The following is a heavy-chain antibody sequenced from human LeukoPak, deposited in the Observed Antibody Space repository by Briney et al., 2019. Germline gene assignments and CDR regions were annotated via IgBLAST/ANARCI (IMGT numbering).Heavy chain of an antibody. J-gene: IGHJ4*02. CDR3: AKQLVAGSRYFDY. D-gene: IGHD6-19*01. V-gene: IGHV1-3*01. CDR2: INAGNGNT. CDR1: GYTFTSYA. Sequence: ASVQVSCEASGYTFTSYAMHWVRQAPGQRLEWMGWINAGNGNTKYSQKFQGRVTITRDTSASTAYMELSSLRSEDTAVYYCAKQLVAGSRYFDYWGQGTLVTVSS.